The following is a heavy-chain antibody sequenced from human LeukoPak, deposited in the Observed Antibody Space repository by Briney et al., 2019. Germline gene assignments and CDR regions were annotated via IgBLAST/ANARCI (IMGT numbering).Heavy chain of an antibody. D-gene: IGHD6-13*01. Sequence: PGGSLRLSCAASGFTFSSYGMHWVRQAPGKGLVWVSRINTDGSSTSYADSVKGRFTISRDNAKNTLYLQMNSLRAEDTAVYYCARDPAAAVFSRFDYWGQGTLVTVSS. CDR2: INTDGSST. CDR1: GFTFSSYG. V-gene: IGHV3-74*01. CDR3: ARDPAAAVFSRFDY. J-gene: IGHJ4*02.